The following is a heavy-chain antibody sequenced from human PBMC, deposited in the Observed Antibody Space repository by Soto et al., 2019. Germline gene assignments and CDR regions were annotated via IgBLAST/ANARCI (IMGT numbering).Heavy chain of an antibody. D-gene: IGHD6-13*01. CDR3: AGSPGTYWYFAL. CDR2: ISDSGDTT. V-gene: IGHV3-23*01. CDR1: GFTFSTYA. J-gene: IGHJ2*01. Sequence: EVQLLESGGGLVQPGGSRRLSCAASGFTFSTYAMGWVRQAQGKGLEWVSAISDSGDTTYYADSVKGRFTISRDNSKNTLYLQMNSLRAEDTAVYYCAGSPGTYWYFALWGRGTLVTVSS.